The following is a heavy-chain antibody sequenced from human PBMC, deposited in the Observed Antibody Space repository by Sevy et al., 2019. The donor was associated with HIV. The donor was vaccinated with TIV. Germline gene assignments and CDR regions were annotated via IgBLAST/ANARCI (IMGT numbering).Heavy chain of an antibody. CDR1: GFTFSKYS. Sequence: GESLKIACAASGFTFSKYSMSWVRQPPGKGLEWFSTLSFGCGEINYADSVKGRFTISRDNSKSSVYLQMNNLRPEDTAVYYCAREGCTKPHDYWGQGTLVTVSS. D-gene: IGHD2-8*01. V-gene: IGHV3-23*01. CDR3: AREGCTKPHDY. J-gene: IGHJ4*02. CDR2: LSFGCGEI.